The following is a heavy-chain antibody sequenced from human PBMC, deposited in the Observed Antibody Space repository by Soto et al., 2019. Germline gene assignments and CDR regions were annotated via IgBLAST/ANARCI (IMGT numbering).Heavy chain of an antibody. D-gene: IGHD1-26*01. CDR1: GGSFSGYY. CDR2: INHSGST. J-gene: IGHJ5*02. Sequence: PSETLSLTCAVYGGSFSGYYWSWIRQPPGKGLEWIGEINHSGSTNYNPSLKSRVTISVDTSKNQFSLKLSSVTAADTAVYDCARESGAGYNWFDPWGQGTLVTVSS. V-gene: IGHV4-34*01. CDR3: ARESGAGYNWFDP.